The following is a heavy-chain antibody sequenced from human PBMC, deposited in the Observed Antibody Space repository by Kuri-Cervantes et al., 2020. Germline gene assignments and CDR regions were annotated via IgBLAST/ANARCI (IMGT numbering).Heavy chain of an antibody. Sequence: SVKVSCKASGGTFSSYTISWVRQAPGQGLEWMGRIIPILGIANYAQKFQGRVTITADKSTSTAYMELSSLRSEDTAVYYCAREYQWWNYYYGMDVWAKGPRSPSP. CDR3: AREYQWWNYYYGMDV. CDR1: GGTFSSYT. D-gene: IGHD2-15*01. CDR2: IIPILGIA. V-gene: IGHV1-69*04. J-gene: IGHJ6*02.